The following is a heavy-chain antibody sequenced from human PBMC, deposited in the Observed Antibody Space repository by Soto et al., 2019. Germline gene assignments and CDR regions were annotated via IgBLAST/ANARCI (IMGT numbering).Heavy chain of an antibody. V-gene: IGHV3-23*01. J-gene: IGHJ4*02. CDR3: AKRSSSSTFDY. CDR1: GFTFSSYA. CDR2: ISGSDDST. Sequence: EVQLLESGGGLVQPGEYLRLSSAASGFTFSSYAMSWVRQAPGKGLGWVSVISGSDDSTYYADSVKGRFTISRDNSKNTLYLQMNSLRAEDTAVYYCAKRSSSSTFDYWGQGSLVTVSS. D-gene: IGHD6-6*01.